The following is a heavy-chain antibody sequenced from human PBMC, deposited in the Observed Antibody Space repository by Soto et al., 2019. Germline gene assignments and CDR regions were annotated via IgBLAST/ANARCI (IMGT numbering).Heavy chain of an antibody. CDR2: IYPGDSDT. J-gene: IGHJ5*02. CDR1: GYSFTSYW. Sequence: GESLKISCKGSGYSFTSYWIGWVRQMPGKGLEWMGIIYPGDSDTRYSPSFQGQVTISADKSISTAYLQWSSLKASDTAMYYCARTEQYCTNGVCFPIWFDPWGQGTLVTVSS. CDR3: ARTEQYCTNGVCFPIWFDP. V-gene: IGHV5-51*01. D-gene: IGHD2-8*01.